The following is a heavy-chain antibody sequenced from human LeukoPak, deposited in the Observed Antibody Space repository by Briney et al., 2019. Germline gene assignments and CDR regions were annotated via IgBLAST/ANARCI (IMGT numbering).Heavy chain of an antibody. Sequence: GASLRLSCAASGFTFSSYVMSWVRQAPGKGLEWVSVISGGGGSTYDADSVKGRFTISRDNSKNTLYLQMNNLRAEDTAVYYCAKRAYGSGNNYFDYWGQGTLVTVSS. CDR3: AKRAYGSGNNYFDY. V-gene: IGHV3-23*01. CDR1: GFTFSSYV. D-gene: IGHD3-10*01. J-gene: IGHJ4*02. CDR2: ISGGGGST.